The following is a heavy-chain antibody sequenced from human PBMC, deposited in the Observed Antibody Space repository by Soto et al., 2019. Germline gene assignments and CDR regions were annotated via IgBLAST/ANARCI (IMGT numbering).Heavy chain of an antibody. CDR2: MNPNSGNT. D-gene: IGHD6-19*01. Sequence: ASEKVSCKASGYTFTSYDINWVRQATGQGLEWMGWMNPNSGNTGYAQKFQGRVTITADESTSTAYMELSSLRSEDTAVYYCARGIAVAGTRWFDPWGQGTLVTVSS. J-gene: IGHJ5*02. CDR1: GYTFTSYD. V-gene: IGHV1-8*01. CDR3: ARGIAVAGTRWFDP.